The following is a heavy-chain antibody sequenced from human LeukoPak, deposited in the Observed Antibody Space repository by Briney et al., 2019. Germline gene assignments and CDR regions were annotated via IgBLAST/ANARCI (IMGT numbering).Heavy chain of an antibody. CDR3: ARGGGRSWFDY. CDR1: GYTFTDHN. J-gene: IGHJ4*02. CDR2: INPNSGGT. Sequence: ASVTVSCKASGYTFTDHNIHWVRQAPGQGLEWMGWINPNSGGTNYAQKFQGRVTMTRDTSISTAYMELSRLRSDGTAVYYCARGGGRSWFDYWGQGTLVTVSS. V-gene: IGHV1-2*02. D-gene: IGHD3-16*01.